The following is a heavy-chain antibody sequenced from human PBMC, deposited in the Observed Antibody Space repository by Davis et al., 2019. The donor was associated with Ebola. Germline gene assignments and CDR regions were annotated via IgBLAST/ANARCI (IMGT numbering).Heavy chain of an antibody. CDR2: IGTGGDT. D-gene: IGHD6-19*01. Sequence: GESLKISCAASGFTFSTYDMHWVRQPTGKGLEWVSAIGTGGDTYYSASVKGRFTISRENAQNSLHPQMDSLRAGDTAIYYCAREVTVYSSPWFSYFDLWGRGTLVTVSS. CDR1: GFTFSTYD. V-gene: IGHV3-13*01. J-gene: IGHJ2*01. CDR3: AREVTVYSSPWFSYFDL.